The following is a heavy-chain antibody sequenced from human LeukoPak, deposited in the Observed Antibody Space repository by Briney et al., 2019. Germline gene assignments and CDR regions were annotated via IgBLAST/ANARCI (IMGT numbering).Heavy chain of an antibody. CDR1: GFTFSNYW. V-gene: IGHV3-7*01. J-gene: IGHJ4*02. CDR3: ARVPYCSSTSCPYYFDY. D-gene: IGHD2-2*01. Sequence: QAGGSLRLSCAASGFTFSNYWMSWVRQAPGKGLGWVASIKQDGSEKYYVDSVKGRFTISRDNAKNSLYLQMNSLRAEDTAVYYCARVPYCSSTSCPYYFDYWGQGTLVTVSS. CDR2: IKQDGSEK.